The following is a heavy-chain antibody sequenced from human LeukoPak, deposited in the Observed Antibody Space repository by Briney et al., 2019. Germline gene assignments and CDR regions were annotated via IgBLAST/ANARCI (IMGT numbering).Heavy chain of an antibody. CDR2: IYYSGST. Sequence: SETLSLTCTVSGGSISSSSYYWGWIRQPPGKGLEWIGSIYYSGSTYYNPSLKSRVTISVDTSKNQFSLKLSSVTAADTAVYYCARPYYDSSGYYALRSAFDIWGQGTMVTVSS. J-gene: IGHJ3*02. CDR3: ARPYYDSSGYYALRSAFDI. D-gene: IGHD3-22*01. CDR1: GGSISSSSYY. V-gene: IGHV4-39*01.